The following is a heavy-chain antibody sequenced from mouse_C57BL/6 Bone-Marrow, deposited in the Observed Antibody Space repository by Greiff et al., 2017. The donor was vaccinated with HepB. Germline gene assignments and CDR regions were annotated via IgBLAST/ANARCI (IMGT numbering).Heavy chain of an antibody. Sequence: VQLQQPGAELVKPGASVKLSCKASGYTFTSYWMHWVKQRPGKGLEWIGMIHPNSGSTNYNEKFKSKATLTVDKSSRTAYMQLSSLPSDDSAVYYDPSVHGSSLFHCWGQGTTLTVSS. CDR1: GYTFTSYW. D-gene: IGHD1-1*01. CDR2: IHPNSGST. J-gene: IGHJ2*01. V-gene: IGHV1-64*01. CDR3: PSVHGSSLFHC.